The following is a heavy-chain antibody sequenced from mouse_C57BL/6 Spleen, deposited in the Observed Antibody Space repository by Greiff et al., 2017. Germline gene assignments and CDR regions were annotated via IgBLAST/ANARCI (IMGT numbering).Heavy chain of an antibody. D-gene: IGHD3-3*01. CDR3: ARQGTPGYFDV. CDR2: ISNLAYSI. Sequence: DVQLQESGGGLVQPGGSLKLSCAASGFTFSDYGMAWVRQAPRKGPEWVAFISNLAYSIYYADTVTGRFTISRENAKNTLYLEMSSLRSEDTAMYYCARQGTPGYFDVWGTGTTVTVSS. V-gene: IGHV5-15*01. J-gene: IGHJ1*03. CDR1: GFTFSDYG.